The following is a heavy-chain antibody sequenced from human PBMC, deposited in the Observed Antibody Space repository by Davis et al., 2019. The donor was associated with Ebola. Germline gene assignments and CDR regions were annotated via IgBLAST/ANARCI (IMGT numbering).Heavy chain of an antibody. CDR1: GVTFTDAW. Sequence: GGSLRLSCAASGVTFTDAWMSWVRQAPGKGLEWVGRTRNKANSYTTEYAASVKGRFTISRDDSKNSLYLQMNSLKTEDTAVYYCARGQAYGSGSYYYYYYYGMDVWGQGTTVTVSS. CDR2: TRNKANSYTT. D-gene: IGHD3-10*01. V-gene: IGHV3-72*01. CDR3: ARGQAYGSGSYYYYYYYGMDV. J-gene: IGHJ6*02.